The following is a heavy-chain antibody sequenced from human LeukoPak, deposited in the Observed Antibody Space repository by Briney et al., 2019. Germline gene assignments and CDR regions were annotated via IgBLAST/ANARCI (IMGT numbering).Heavy chain of an antibody. CDR1: GYTFTGYY. D-gene: IGHD3-10*01. J-gene: IGHJ4*02. CDR3: AHTPYGSGSYSGEHADY. Sequence: GASVKVSCKASGYTFTGYYMHWVRQAPGQGLEWMGWINPNSGGTNYAQKFQGRVTMTRDTSISTAYMELSRLRSDDTAVYYCAHTPYGSGSYSGEHADYWGQGTLVTVSS. V-gene: IGHV1-2*02. CDR2: INPNSGGT.